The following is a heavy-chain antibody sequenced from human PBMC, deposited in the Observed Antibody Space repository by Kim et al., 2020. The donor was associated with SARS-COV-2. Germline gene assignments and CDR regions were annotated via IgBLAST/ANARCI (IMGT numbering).Heavy chain of an antibody. CDR3: ARTRWLRGYFDL. CDR2: INAGNGNT. V-gene: IGHV1-3*01. CDR1: GYTFTSYA. Sequence: ASVKVSCKASGYTFTSYAMHWVRQAPGQRLEWMGWINAGNGNTKYSQKFQGRVTITRDTSASTAYMELSSLRSEDTAVYYCARTRWLRGYFDLWGRGTLVTVSS. J-gene: IGHJ2*01. D-gene: IGHD6-19*01.